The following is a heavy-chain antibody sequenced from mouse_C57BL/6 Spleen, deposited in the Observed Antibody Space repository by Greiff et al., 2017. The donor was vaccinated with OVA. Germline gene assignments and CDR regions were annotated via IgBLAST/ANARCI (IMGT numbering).Heavy chain of an antibody. Sequence: VKLMESGPGLVQPSQSLSITCTVSGFSLTSYGVHWVRQSPGKGLEWLGVIWSGGSTDYNAAFISRLSISKDNSKSQVFFKMNSLQADDTAIYYCARGYGNYVFFDYWGQGTTLTVSS. CDR3: ARGYGNYVFFDY. D-gene: IGHD2-1*01. V-gene: IGHV2-2*01. CDR2: IWSGGST. CDR1: GFSLTSYG. J-gene: IGHJ2*01.